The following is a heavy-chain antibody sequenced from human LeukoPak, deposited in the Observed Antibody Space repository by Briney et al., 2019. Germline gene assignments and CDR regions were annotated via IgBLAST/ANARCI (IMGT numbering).Heavy chain of an antibody. CDR1: GGSFSGYY. D-gene: IGHD3-9*01. J-gene: IGHJ4*02. CDR2: INHSGST. V-gene: IGHV4-34*01. CDR3: ARVDLRYFDWSLSRSFGY. Sequence: SETLSLTCAVYGGSFSGYYWSWLRQPPGKGLEWIGEINHSGSTDYNPSLKSRVTISVDTSKNQFSLKLSSVTAADTAVYYCARVDLRYFDWSLSRSFGYWGQGTLVTVSS.